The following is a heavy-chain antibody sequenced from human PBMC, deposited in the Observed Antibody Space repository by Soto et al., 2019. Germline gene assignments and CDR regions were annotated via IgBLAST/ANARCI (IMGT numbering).Heavy chain of an antibody. CDR2: ISSSSSYI. J-gene: IGHJ6*02. CDR1: RSTFSSYS. CDR3: ARDARDYGTDV. Sequence: GGSLRLSCAASRSTFSSYSMNWVRQAPGKGLEWVSSISSSSSYIYYADSVKGRFTISRDNAKNSLYLQMNSLRAEDTAVYYCARDARDYGTDVWGLGTTVTVSS. V-gene: IGHV3-21*01.